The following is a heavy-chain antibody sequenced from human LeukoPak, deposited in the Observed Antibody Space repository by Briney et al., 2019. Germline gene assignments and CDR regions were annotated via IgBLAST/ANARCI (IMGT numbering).Heavy chain of an antibody. V-gene: IGHV3-7*01. CDR1: GFTFSSYW. D-gene: IGHD5-18*01. CDR2: IKQDGSEK. Sequence: GGSLRLSCAASGFTFSSYWMSWVRQAPGKGLEWVANIKQDGSEKYYVDSVKGRFTISRDNAKNSLYLQMNSLRAEDTAVYYCARRRRGYSYGYVPNSDYWGQGTLVTVSS. CDR3: ARRRRGYSYGYVPNSDY. J-gene: IGHJ4*02.